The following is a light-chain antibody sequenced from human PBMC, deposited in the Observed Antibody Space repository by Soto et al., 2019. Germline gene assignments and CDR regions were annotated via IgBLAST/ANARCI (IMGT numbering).Light chain of an antibody. J-gene: IGKJ2*01. CDR3: HQRYSTPYT. CDR1: QSISSF. V-gene: IGKV1-39*01. CDR2: AAS. Sequence: DIQLTQSPSSLSASVGDRVTITCRASQSISSFLDWYQQKPGKAPTLLIYAASSLHSGIPSRFSGSGSGTDFTLTISRLQPEDFADYYCHQRYSTPYTFVRGTKVEIK.